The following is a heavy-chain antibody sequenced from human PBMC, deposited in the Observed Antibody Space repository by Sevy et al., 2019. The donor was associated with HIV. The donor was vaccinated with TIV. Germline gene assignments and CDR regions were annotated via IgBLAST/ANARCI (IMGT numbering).Heavy chain of an antibody. CDR3: AASHDYGDYGRFGGDY. D-gene: IGHD4-17*01. Sequence: GGSLRLSCAASGFTFSSYAMSWVRQAPGKGLEWVSAISGSGGSTYYADSVKGRFTISRDNSKNTLYLQMNSLRAEDTSVYYCAASHDYGDYGRFGGDYWGQGTLVTVSS. J-gene: IGHJ4*02. CDR1: GFTFSSYA. CDR2: ISGSGGST. V-gene: IGHV3-23*01.